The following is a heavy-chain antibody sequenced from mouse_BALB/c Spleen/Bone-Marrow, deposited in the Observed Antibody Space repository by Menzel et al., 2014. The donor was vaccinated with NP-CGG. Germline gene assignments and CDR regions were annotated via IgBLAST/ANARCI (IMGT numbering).Heavy chain of an antibody. Sequence: EVMLVESGGGLVQPGGSRKLSCAASGFTFSSFGMHWVRQAPERGLEWVAYISSGSSTIYYADTVKGRFTISRDNPKNTLFLQMTSLRSEDTAMYYCTRGGNWEDFDYWGQGTTHTVSS. D-gene: IGHD4-1*01. CDR2: ISSGSSTI. V-gene: IGHV5-17*02. CDR1: GFTFSSFG. CDR3: TRGGNWEDFDY. J-gene: IGHJ2*01.